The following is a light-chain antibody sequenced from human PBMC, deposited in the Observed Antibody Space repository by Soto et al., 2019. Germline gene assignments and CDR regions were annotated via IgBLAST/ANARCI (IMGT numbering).Light chain of an antibody. J-gene: IGKJ1*01. CDR3: QQSYSTPWT. CDR2: KAS. CDR1: QSISSW. V-gene: IGKV1-5*03. Sequence: EIQMTQSPSTLSASVGDRVTITCRASQSISSWLAWYQQKPGKAHKLLIYKASSLESGVTSRFRGSGSGTEFTITISSLQPDDFATYYCQQSYSTPWTFGQGTKVDIK.